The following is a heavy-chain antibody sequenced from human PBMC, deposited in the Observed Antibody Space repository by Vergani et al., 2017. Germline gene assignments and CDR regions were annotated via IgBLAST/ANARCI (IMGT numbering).Heavy chain of an antibody. D-gene: IGHD3-3*01. CDR1: GFTVSSHY. V-gene: IGHV3-66*04. CDR2: IFSGGYT. Sequence: QLVESGGDLVQPGGSLRLSCSVSGFTVSSHYMSWVRQAPGKGLEWVSVIFSGGYTYYADSVKGRFSISIDDSKNSLYLQMNSLRAEDTAVYYCASQYYDFWSGRDWGQGTRVTVSS. J-gene: IGHJ1*01. CDR3: ASQYYDFWSGRD.